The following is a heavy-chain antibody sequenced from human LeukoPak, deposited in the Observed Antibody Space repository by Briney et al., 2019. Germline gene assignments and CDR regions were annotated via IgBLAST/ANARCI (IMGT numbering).Heavy chain of an antibody. V-gene: IGHV1-8*01. Sequence: GASVKVSCKASGYTFTSYDINWVRQATGQGLEWMGWMNPNSGNTGYAQKFQGRVTMTRDTSTSTVYMELSSLGSEDTAVYYCARGEVDTAMGRYNWFDPWGQGTLVTVSS. D-gene: IGHD5-18*01. CDR1: GYTFTSYD. CDR3: ARGEVDTAMGRYNWFDP. CDR2: MNPNSGNT. J-gene: IGHJ5*02.